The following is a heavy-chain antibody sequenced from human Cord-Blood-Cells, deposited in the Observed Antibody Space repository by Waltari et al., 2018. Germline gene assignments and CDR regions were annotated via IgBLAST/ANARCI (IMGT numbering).Heavy chain of an antibody. CDR1: GGSISSSSYY. J-gene: IGHJ4*02. Sequence: QLQLQESGPGLVKPSETLSLTCTVSGGSISSSSYYWGWIRQPPGKGLEWIGSIYYSGSTYYNPYLKSRVTISVDTSKNQFSLKLSSVTAADTAVYYCARLPWGDGYEGYWGQGTLVTVSS. CDR2: IYYSGST. V-gene: IGHV4-39*01. D-gene: IGHD5-12*01. CDR3: ARLPWGDGYEGY.